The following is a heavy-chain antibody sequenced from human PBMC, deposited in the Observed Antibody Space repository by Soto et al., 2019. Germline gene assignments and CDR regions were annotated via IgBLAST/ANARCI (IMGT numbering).Heavy chain of an antibody. Sequence: QLVESGGALVQPGGSLRLSCAASGFTLSVYWMNWVRQAPGKGLEWVANIKQDGSERNYVDSVKGRFTISRDNAKNSLYLQMNSLGADDTAVYYCLITTSAFAICGQGTLVTVSS. CDR1: GFTLSVYW. J-gene: IGHJ3*02. V-gene: IGHV3-7*01. CDR3: LITTSAFAI. CDR2: IKQDGSER. D-gene: IGHD1-20*01.